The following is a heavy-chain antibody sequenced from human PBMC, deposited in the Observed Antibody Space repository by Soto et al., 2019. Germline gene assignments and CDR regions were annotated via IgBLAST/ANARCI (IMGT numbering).Heavy chain of an antibody. J-gene: IGHJ6*03. D-gene: IGHD2-2*01. CDR1: GFTFSSYA. CDR3: AKVGGYCSSTSCYYYYYMDV. CDR2: ISGSGGST. Sequence: GGSLRLSCAASGFTFSSYAMSWVRQAPGKGLEWVSAISGSGGSTYYADSVKGRFTISRDNSKNTLYLQMNSLRAEDTAVYYCAKVGGYCSSTSCYYYYYMDVWGKGTTVTVSS. V-gene: IGHV3-23*01.